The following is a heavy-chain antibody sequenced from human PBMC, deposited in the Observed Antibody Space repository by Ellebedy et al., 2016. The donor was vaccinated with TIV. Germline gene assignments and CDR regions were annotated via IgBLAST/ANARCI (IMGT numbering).Heavy chain of an antibody. CDR3: ARVDYYGSGSLSL. CDR1: GGSISSGGYY. J-gene: IGHJ4*02. V-gene: IGHV4-31*03. D-gene: IGHD3-10*01. Sequence: SETLSLXXTVSGGSISSGGYYWSWIRQHPGKGLEWIGYIYYSGSTYYNPSLKSRVTISVDTSKNQFSLQLNSVTPEDTAVYYCARVDYYGSGSLSLWGQGTLVTVSS. CDR2: IYYSGST.